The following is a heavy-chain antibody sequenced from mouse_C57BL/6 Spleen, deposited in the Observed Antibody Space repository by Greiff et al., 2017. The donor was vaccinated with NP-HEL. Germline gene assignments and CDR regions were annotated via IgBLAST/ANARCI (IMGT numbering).Heavy chain of an antibody. V-gene: IGHV3-6*01. CDR2: ISYDGSN. CDR3: ARGPGKDDY. CDR1: GYSITSGYY. D-gene: IGHD2-1*01. J-gene: IGHJ2*01. Sequence: DVQLQESGPGLVKPSQSLSLTCSVTGYSITSGYYWNWIRQFPGNKLEWMGYISYDGSNNYNPSLKNRISITRDTSKNQFFLKLNSVTTEDTATYYCARGPGKDDYWGQGTTLTVSS.